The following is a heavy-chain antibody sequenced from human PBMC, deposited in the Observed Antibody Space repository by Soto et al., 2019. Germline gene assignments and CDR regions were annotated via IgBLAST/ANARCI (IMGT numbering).Heavy chain of an antibody. D-gene: IGHD3-9*01. CDR2: IDPSDSYT. CDR3: ARLRIDILTGYYTFMDY. V-gene: IGHV5-10-1*01. J-gene: IGHJ4*02. CDR1: GYGFTSYW. Sequence: GESLKISCKGSGYGFTSYWISWVRQMPGKGLEWMGRIDPSDSYTSYSPSFQGHVTISADKSISTAYLQWSSLKASDTAMYYCARLRIDILTGYYTFMDYWGQGTLVTVSS.